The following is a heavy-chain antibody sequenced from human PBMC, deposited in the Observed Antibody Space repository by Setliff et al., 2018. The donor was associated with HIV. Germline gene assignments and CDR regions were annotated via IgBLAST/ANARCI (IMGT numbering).Heavy chain of an antibody. D-gene: IGHD3-10*02. CDR2: IYYSGST. CDR1: GGSIRSNDYY. V-gene: IGHV4-31*03. CDR3: ARALIVRGGGYVGGANWFDP. J-gene: IGHJ5*02. Sequence: SETLSLTCTVSGGSIRSNDYYWTWTRQHPGKGLEWIGYIYYSGSTFYNPSLKSRLTISVDTSKNQFSLKLRSVTAADTAVYDCARALIVRGGGYVGGANWFDPWGQGTLVTVSS.